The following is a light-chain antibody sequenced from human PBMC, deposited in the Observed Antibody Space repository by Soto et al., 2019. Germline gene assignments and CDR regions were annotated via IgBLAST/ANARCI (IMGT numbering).Light chain of an antibody. CDR2: LNS. V-gene: IGLV1-40*01. Sequence: QLVLTQPPSVSGAPGQRVTISCTGSSSNIGAGYDVHWYQQLPGTAPKLLIYLNSNRPSGVPDRFSGSKSGTSASLAITGLQAEDEADYYCQSYDSSLSAWVFGGGTKLTVL. J-gene: IGLJ3*02. CDR1: SSNIGAGYD. CDR3: QSYDSSLSAWV.